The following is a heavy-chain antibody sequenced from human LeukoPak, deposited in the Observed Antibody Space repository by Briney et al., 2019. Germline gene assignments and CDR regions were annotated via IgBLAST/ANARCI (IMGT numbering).Heavy chain of an antibody. CDR2: ISANGGKT. V-gene: IGHV3-23*01. J-gene: IGHJ2*01. CDR3: AKDRTVGASYWYFDL. CDR1: GFTFSSYG. D-gene: IGHD1-26*01. Sequence: GGSLRLSCAASGFTFSSYGMSWVRQAAGKGLEWVSTISANGGKTYYADSAKGRFTGSRDSSKNTLFLHMNTLRAEDTAIYYCAKDRTVGASYWYFDLWGRGTLVTVSS.